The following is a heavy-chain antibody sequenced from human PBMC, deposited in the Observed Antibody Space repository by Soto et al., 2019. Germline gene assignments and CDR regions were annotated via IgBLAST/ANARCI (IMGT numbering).Heavy chain of an antibody. CDR3: AKEGAAAGMGWFAP. D-gene: IGHD6-13*01. V-gene: IGHV3-23*01. J-gene: IGHJ5*02. Sequence: VQLLESGGGLVQPGGSLRLSCAASGFMFSSFAMSWVRQAPGKGLEWVAAVTGDGEKTFYADSVKGRFTISRDNSRNTLFLQMNSLRVEDLGFYYCAKEGAAAGMGWFAPWGQGTLVTISS. CDR1: GFMFSSFA. CDR2: VTGDGEKT.